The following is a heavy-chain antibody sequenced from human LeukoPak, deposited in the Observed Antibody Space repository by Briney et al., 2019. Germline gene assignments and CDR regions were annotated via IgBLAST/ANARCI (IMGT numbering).Heavy chain of an antibody. V-gene: IGHV3-21*01. Sequence: GGSLRLSCAASGFTFSSYSMNWVRQAPGKGLEWVSSISSSSSYIYYADLVKGRFTISRDNAKNSLYLQMNSLRAEDTAVYYCASQEYFYYYYMDVWGKGTTVTVSS. CDR3: ASQEYFYYYYMDV. J-gene: IGHJ6*03. CDR1: GFTFSSYS. CDR2: ISSSSSYI.